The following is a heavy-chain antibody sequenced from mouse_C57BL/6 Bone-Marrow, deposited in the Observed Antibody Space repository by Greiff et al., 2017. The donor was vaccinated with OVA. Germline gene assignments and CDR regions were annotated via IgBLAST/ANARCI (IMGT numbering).Heavy chain of an antibody. CDR1: GFTFSSYA. CDR3: TRDLGGLGDY. V-gene: IGHV5-9-1*02. J-gene: IGHJ2*01. CDR2: ISSGGDYI. Sequence: DVKLQESGEGLVKPGGSLKLSCAASGFTFSSYAMSWVRQTPEKRLEWVAYISSGGDYIYYADTVKGRFTISRDNARNTLYLQMSSLKSEDTAMYYCTRDLGGLGDYGGQGTTLTVSS. D-gene: IGHD3-1*01.